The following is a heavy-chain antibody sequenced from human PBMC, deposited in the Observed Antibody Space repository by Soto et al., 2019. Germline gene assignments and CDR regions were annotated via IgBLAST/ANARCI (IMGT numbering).Heavy chain of an antibody. CDR2: IYYSGST. J-gene: IGHJ3*02. Sequence: QLQLQESGPGLVKPSETLSLTCTVSGGSISSSSYYWGWIRQPPGKGLEWIGSIYYSGSTYYNPSLKSRVTISVDTSKNQFSLKLSSVTAADTAVYYCARQGAGSGPGAFDIWGQGTMVTVSS. D-gene: IGHD3-10*01. CDR1: GGSISSSSYY. V-gene: IGHV4-39*01. CDR3: ARQGAGSGPGAFDI.